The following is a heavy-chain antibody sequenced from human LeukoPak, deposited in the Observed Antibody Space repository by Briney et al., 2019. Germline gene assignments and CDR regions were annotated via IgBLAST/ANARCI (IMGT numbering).Heavy chain of an antibody. CDR1: GFTFSSYS. CDR2: ISTRSSTI. Sequence: GGSLRLSCAASGFTFSSYSMNWVRQAPGKGLEWVSYISTRSSTIYYAESVEGRFTIARDNAKNSLYLQMNTLRAEDTAVYYCATATSWSYYYGINVWGQGTTVTVSS. V-gene: IGHV3-48*01. J-gene: IGHJ6*02. CDR3: ATATSWSYYYGINV. D-gene: IGHD2-15*01.